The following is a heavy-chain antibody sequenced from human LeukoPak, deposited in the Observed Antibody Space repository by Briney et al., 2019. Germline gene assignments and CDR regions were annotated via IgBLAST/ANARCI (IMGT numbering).Heavy chain of an antibody. V-gene: IGHV3-7*01. D-gene: IGHD3-22*01. CDR1: GFTFSSYW. CDR3: ARVKVVYYYDSSGPDY. CDR2: IKQDGSEK. J-gene: IGHJ4*02. Sequence: GGSLRLSCAASGFTFSSYWMSWVRQAPGKGLEWVANIKQDGSEKYYVDSVKGRFTISRDNAKNSLYLQMNSLRAEDTAVYYCARVKVVYYYDSSGPDYWGQGTLVTVPS.